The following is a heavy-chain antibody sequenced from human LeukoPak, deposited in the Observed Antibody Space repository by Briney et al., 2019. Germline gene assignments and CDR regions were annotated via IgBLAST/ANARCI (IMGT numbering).Heavy chain of an antibody. CDR1: GYTFTSYD. J-gene: IGHJ3*02. Sequence: ASVKVSCKASGYTFTSYDINWVRQATGQGLEWMGWMNPNSGNTGYAQKFQGRVTMTRSTSISTVYMELSSLRSEDTAVYYCARPDSSGPFGAFDIWGQGTMVTVSS. CDR2: MNPNSGNT. V-gene: IGHV1-8*01. CDR3: ARPDSSGPFGAFDI. D-gene: IGHD6-19*01.